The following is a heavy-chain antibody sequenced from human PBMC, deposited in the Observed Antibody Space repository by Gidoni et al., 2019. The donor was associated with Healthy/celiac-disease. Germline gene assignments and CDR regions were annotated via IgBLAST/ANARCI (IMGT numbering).Heavy chain of an antibody. CDR2: ISSSSSYI. J-gene: IGHJ4*02. CDR3: ARGDNIYSYGYLDY. V-gene: IGHV3-21*01. Sequence: EVQLVESGGGLVKPGGSLRLSCAASGFTFSSYSMNWVRQAPGKGLEWVSSISSSSSYIYYADSVKGRFTISRDNAKNSLYLQMNSLRAEDTAVYYCARGDNIYSYGYLDYWGQGTLVTVSS. D-gene: IGHD5-18*01. CDR1: GFTFSSYS.